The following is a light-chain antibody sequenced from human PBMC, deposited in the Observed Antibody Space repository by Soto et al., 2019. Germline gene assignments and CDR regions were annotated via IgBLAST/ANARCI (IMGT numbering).Light chain of an antibody. Sequence: AIRMTQSPSSFSASTGDRVTITCRASQGISSYLAWYQQKPGKAPKLLIYAASTLQSGVPSRFSGSGSGTDFTLTISSLQPEDFATYYCQQANSFPWTFGQGTKVHIK. CDR1: QGISSY. V-gene: IGKV1-8*01. CDR2: AAS. J-gene: IGKJ1*01. CDR3: QQANSFPWT.